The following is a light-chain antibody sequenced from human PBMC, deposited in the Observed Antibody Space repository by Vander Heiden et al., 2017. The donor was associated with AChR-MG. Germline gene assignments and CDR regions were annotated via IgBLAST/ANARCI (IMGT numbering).Light chain of an antibody. V-gene: IGKV4-1*01. CDR3: RQHYGTAPWT. J-gene: IGKJ1*01. CDR1: QSVLYSSKNKNY. CDR2: WAS. Sequence: DIVMTQSPDSLAVSLGERATINCKSSQSVLYSSKNKNYLAWYQQTPGQPPKLLIYWASTRGSGVADQCSSGGGGTEYSLTNSSLQEEDVAVYYCRQHYGTAPWTFGQGTKVEIK.